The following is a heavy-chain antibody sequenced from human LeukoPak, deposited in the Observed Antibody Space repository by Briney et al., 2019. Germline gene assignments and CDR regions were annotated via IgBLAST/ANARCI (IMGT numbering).Heavy chain of an antibody. D-gene: IGHD1-14*01. CDR3: ARHNPLWGY. J-gene: IGHJ4*02. V-gene: IGHV3-7*04. CDR1: GFTFSSYE. Sequence: GGSLRLSCAASGFTFSSYEMNWVRQAPGKGLEWVANIKEDGSEKYYVDSVKGRFTISRDNAKNSLYLQMNNLRAEDTALYYCARHNPLWGYWGQGTLVTVSS. CDR2: IKEDGSEK.